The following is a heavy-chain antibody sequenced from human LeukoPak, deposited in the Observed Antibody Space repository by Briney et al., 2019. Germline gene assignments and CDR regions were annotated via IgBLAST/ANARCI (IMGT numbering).Heavy chain of an antibody. Sequence: PGGSLRLSCAASGFTFSSYWMSWARQAPGKGLEWVSAISGSGGSTYYADSVKGRFTISRDNSKNTLYLQMNSLRAEDTAVYYCAKGLYGSGSYFDYWGQGTLVTVSS. D-gene: IGHD3-10*01. CDR3: AKGLYGSGSYFDY. CDR1: GFTFSSYW. J-gene: IGHJ4*02. CDR2: ISGSGGST. V-gene: IGHV3-23*01.